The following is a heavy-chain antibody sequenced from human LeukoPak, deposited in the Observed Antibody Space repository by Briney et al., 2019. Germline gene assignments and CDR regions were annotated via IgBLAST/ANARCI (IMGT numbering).Heavy chain of an antibody. CDR1: GFTFGVYA. Sequence: PGRSLRLSCTASGFTFGVYAMSWFRQAPGKGLEWVGLIISKAYGGTTEYPASVKGRFTIPRDDSKSIAYLQMNSLKAEDTAVYYCTRVEPGMIGRDAFDIWGQGTMVTVSS. V-gene: IGHV3-49*03. CDR2: IISKAYGGTT. CDR3: TRVEPGMIGRDAFDI. J-gene: IGHJ3*02. D-gene: IGHD3-22*01.